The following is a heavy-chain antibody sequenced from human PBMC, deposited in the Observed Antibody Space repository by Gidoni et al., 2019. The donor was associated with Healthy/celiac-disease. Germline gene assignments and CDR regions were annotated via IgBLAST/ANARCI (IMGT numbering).Heavy chain of an antibody. Sequence: QVQLVESGGGVVQPGRSLRLSCAASGFTFSSYGMHWVRQAPGKGLEWVAVIWYDGSNKYYADSVKGRFTISRDNSKNTLYLQMNSLRAEDTAVYYCARALAAAGIGVDYWGQGTLVTVSS. D-gene: IGHD6-13*01. J-gene: IGHJ4*02. CDR2: IWYDGSNK. V-gene: IGHV3-33*01. CDR3: ARALAAAGIGVDY. CDR1: GFTFSSYG.